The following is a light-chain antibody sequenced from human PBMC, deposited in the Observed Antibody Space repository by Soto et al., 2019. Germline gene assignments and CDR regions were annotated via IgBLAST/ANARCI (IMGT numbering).Light chain of an antibody. CDR1: SSDVGGYNY. Sequence: QSVLTQPASVSGSPGQSITISCTGTSSDVGGYNYVSWCQQHPGKAPKLMIYDVSNRPSGVSNRFSGSKSGNTASLTISGLQAEDEAEYYCSSHTSSSTLVVFGTGTKVTVL. V-gene: IGLV2-14*01. CDR2: DVS. J-gene: IGLJ1*01. CDR3: SSHTSSSTLVV.